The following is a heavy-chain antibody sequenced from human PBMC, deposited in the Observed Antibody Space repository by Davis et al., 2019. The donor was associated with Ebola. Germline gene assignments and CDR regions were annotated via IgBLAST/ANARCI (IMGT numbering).Heavy chain of an antibody. J-gene: IGHJ2*01. V-gene: IGHV3-74*01. D-gene: IGHD6-13*01. CDR1: GFTFSTYW. CDR3: ARGSSSWSNWYFDL. CDR2: INGDGSRT. Sequence: GGSLKISCAASGFTFSTYWLHWVRQAPGKGLVWVSNINGDGSRTNYADSLKGRFTISRDNAKNTLYLQMNSLRAEDTAVYYCARGSSSWSNWYFDLWGRGTLVTVSS.